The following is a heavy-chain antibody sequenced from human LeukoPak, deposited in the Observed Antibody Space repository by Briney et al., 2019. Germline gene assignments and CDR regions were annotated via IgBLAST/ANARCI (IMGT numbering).Heavy chain of an antibody. D-gene: IGHD6-19*01. J-gene: IGHJ4*02. CDR1: GGSFSGYY. CDR2: INHRGST. V-gene: IGHV4-34*01. CDR3: ARPRRSKQWLVRYFDY. Sequence: SETLFLTGAAYGGSFSGYYCSWIRQPPGKVLEWIGEINHRGSTNYNASLKSRVTISVDTSKNQFYLKMSSVNAADTAVYYCARPRRSKQWLVRYFDYWGQGTLVTVSS.